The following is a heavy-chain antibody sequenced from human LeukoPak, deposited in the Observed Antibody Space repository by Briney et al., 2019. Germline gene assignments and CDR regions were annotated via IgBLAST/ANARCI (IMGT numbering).Heavy chain of an antibody. CDR1: GFTFSSYG. CDR3: AKTRELQLWGAFDI. D-gene: IGHD1-26*01. J-gene: IGHJ3*02. V-gene: IGHV3-30*02. Sequence: GGSLRLSCAASGFTFSSYGMHWVRQAPGKGLEWVAFIRYDGSNKYYADSVKGRFTISRDNAKNSLYLQMNSLRAEDMALYYCAKTRELQLWGAFDIWGQGTMVTVSS. CDR2: IRYDGSNK.